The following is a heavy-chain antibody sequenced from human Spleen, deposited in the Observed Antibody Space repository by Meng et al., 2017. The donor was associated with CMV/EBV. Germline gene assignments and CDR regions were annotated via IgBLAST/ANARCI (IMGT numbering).Heavy chain of an antibody. D-gene: IGHD3-22*01. CDR2: IYTSGST. J-gene: IGHJ4*02. CDR3: ARGDRYYDSSGPFDY. Sequence: QVQLQDAGPGLVKPSETLSLTCTVSGGPISSYYWSWIRQPAGKGLEWIGRIYTSGSTNYNPSLKSRVTMSVDTSKNQFSLKLSSVTAADTAVYYCARGDRYYDSSGPFDYWGQGTLVTVSS. V-gene: IGHV4-4*07. CDR1: GGPISSYY.